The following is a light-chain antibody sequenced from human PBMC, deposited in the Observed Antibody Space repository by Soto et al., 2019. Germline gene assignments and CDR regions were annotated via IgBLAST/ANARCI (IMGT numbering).Light chain of an antibody. Sequence: QSVLTQPASVSGSPGQSITISCTGTSSDVGTYNYVSWYQQYPGKAPKLIIYDVSNRPSGVSNRFSGSKSGNTASLTISGLQAEDEAGYYCSSYAASGVPVVFGGGTKVTVL. CDR2: DVS. J-gene: IGLJ2*01. CDR1: SSDVGTYNY. V-gene: IGLV2-14*01. CDR3: SSYAASGVPVV.